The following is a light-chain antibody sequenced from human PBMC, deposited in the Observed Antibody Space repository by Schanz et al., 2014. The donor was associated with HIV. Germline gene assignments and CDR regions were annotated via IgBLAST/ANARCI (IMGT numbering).Light chain of an antibody. CDR2: DVS. Sequence: QSALTQPASVSGSPGQSITISCTGTSSDIGGYKYVSWYQQHPGRAPKLITYDVSDRPSGISNRFSGSKSGNTASLTISGLQTEDEADYFCSSYTSSLTRVFGTGTKLTVL. CDR3: SSYTSSLTRV. CDR1: SSDIGGYKY. J-gene: IGLJ1*01. V-gene: IGLV2-14*03.